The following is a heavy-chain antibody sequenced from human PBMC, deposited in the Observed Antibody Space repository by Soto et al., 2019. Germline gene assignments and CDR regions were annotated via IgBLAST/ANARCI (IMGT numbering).Heavy chain of an antibody. CDR3: ATDGGLSCGGDCRVDGFDI. Sequence: QVQLQESGPGLVKPSETLSLTCTVSGGSISSYYWNWIRQPPGRGLEWIGYISYSGSTSYNPSLKSRVTISVDTSKNQFSQNLSSVTAADTAVYYCATDGGLSCGGDCRVDGFDIWGQGTMVTVSS. V-gene: IGHV4-59*01. J-gene: IGHJ3*02. D-gene: IGHD2-21*02. CDR2: ISYSGST. CDR1: GGSISSYY.